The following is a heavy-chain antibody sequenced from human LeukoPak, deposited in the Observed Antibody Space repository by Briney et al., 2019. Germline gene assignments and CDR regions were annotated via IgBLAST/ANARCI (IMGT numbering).Heavy chain of an antibody. J-gene: IGHJ4*02. Sequence: GGSLRLSCAASGFTFSSYGMHWVRQAPGKGLEWVAFIRYDGSNKYYADSVKGRFTISRDNSKNTLYLQMNSLRAEDTAVNYCARGPSGYHNTGGQGTLVTASS. CDR1: GFTFSSYG. CDR3: ARGPSGYHNT. CDR2: IRYDGSNK. D-gene: IGHD5-12*01. V-gene: IGHV3-30*02.